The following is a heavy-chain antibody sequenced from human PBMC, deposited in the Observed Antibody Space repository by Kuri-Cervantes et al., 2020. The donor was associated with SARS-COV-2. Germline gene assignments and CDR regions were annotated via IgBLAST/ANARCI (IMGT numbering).Heavy chain of an antibody. CDR3: ASLTVSGTRGLDY. D-gene: IGHD6-19*01. CDR2: IWYDGSNK. J-gene: IGHJ4*02. CDR1: GFTFSSYG. V-gene: IGHV3-33*08. Sequence: GESLKISCAASGFTFSSYGMHWVRQAPGKGLEWVAVIWYDGSNKYYADSVKGRFTISRDNSKNTLYLQMNSLRVDDGAVYYCASLTVSGTRGLDYWGQGALVTVSS.